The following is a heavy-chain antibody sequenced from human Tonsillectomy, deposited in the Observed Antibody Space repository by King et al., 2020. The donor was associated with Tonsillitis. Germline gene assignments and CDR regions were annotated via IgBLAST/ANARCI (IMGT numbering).Heavy chain of an antibody. CDR3: ARGIRTAADSRGYFDL. J-gene: IGHJ2*01. V-gene: IGHV1-69*01. Sequence: VQLVESGAEVKNPGSSVKLSCKASGGTLNIDAITWVRQAPGQGLEWVGGVIPISGTANYAQKFQDRVTITADESTSTTSMELSSLTFDDTAIYYCARGIRTAADSRGYFDLWGRGTLVSVS. CDR1: GGTLNIDA. D-gene: IGHD6-13*01. CDR2: VIPISGTA.